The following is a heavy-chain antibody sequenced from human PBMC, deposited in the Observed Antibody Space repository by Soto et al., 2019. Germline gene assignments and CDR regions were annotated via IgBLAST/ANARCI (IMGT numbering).Heavy chain of an antibody. V-gene: IGHV1-58*01. CDR1: GFTFSRST. CDR2: IGVGNGNT. Sequence: ASVKVSCKASGFTFSRSTLQWVRQARGQGLEWIGWIGVGNGNTNYAQKLQDRVTMTTDMSTSTAYMELRSLRSDDTAVYYCASGWFGEFVYYFDYWGQGTLVTVSS. CDR3: ASGWFGEFVYYFDY. D-gene: IGHD3-10*01. J-gene: IGHJ4*02.